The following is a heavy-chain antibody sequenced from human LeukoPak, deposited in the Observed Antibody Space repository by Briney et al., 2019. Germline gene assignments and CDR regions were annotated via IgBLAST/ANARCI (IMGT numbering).Heavy chain of an antibody. Sequence: ASVKVSCKASGCTFTSYGISWVRQAPGQGLEWMGWISAYNGNTNYAQKLQGRVTMTTDTSTSTAYMELRSLRSDDTAVYYCARDSVPSAPVLHYYDSSGYYPVPFDYWGQGTLVTVSS. CDR1: GCTFTSYG. D-gene: IGHD3-22*01. V-gene: IGHV1-18*01. CDR2: ISAYNGNT. J-gene: IGHJ4*02. CDR3: ARDSVPSAPVLHYYDSSGYYPVPFDY.